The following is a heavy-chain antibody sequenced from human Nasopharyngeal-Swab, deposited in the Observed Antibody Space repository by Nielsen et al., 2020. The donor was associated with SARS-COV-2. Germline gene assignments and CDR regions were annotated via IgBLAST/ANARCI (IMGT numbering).Heavy chain of an antibody. CDR3: TTDFYFDY. CDR2: IGDKDHNYAT. V-gene: IGHV3-73*01. CDR1: GFLFRASA. Sequence: GESLKISCAASGFLFRASAIHLVRQASGKGLEWVVRIGDKDHNYATTYGASVQGRFTISRDDSKNTAFLQMDSLKTEDTALYYCTTDFYFDYWGQGTLVTVSS. J-gene: IGHJ4*02.